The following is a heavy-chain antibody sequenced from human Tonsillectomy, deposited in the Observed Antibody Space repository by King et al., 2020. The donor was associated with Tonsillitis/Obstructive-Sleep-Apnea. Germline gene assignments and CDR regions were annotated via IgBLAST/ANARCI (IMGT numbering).Heavy chain of an antibody. V-gene: IGHV4-59*01. J-gene: IGHJ3*02. CDR2: IYYSGST. D-gene: IGHD3-16*01. CDR1: GGSISSYY. CDR3: AGHEVDWGAFDI. Sequence: VQLQESGPGLVKPSETLSLTCTVSGGSISSYYWSWIRQPPGKGLEWIGYIYYSGSTNYNPSLKSRVTISVDTSKNQFSLKLSSVTAADTAVYYCAGHEVDWGAFDIWGQGTMVTVSS.